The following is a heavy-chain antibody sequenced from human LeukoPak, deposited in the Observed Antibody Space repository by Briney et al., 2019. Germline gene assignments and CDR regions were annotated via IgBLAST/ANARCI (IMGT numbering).Heavy chain of an antibody. D-gene: IGHD5-12*01. CDR3: ARSSGYDYES. CDR2: ISSSGRTT. J-gene: IGHJ5*02. Sequence: GGSLRLSCAASGFTFSDYYMSWIRQAPGKGLEWVSYISSSGRTTYYADSVKGRFTISRDNSKNTLYLQMNSLRAEDTAVYYCARSSGYDYESWGQGTLVTVSS. V-gene: IGHV3-11*04. CDR1: GFTFSDYY.